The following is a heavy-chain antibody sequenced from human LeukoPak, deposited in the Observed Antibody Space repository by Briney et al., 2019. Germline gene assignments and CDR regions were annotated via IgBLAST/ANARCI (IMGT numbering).Heavy chain of an antibody. CDR2: IWYDGSNK. J-gene: IGHJ4*02. CDR3: ARDKGYYYDSSGYLGY. CDR1: GFTFSSYG. Sequence: GGSLRLSCAASGFTFSSYGMHWVRQAPGKGLEWVAVIWYDGSNKYCADSVKGRFTISRDNSKNTLYLQMNSLRAEDTAVYYCARDKGYYYDSSGYLGYWGQGTLVTVSS. D-gene: IGHD3-22*01. V-gene: IGHV3-33*01.